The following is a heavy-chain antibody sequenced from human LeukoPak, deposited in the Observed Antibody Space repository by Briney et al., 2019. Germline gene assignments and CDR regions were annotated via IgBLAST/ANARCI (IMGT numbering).Heavy chain of an antibody. Sequence: SETLSLTCTVSGGSISSYYWSWIRQPAGKGLEWIGRIYTSGSTNYNPSLKSRVTMSVDTSKNQFSLKLSSVTAADTAVYYCARGGVPAASYYYGMDVWGQGTTVTVSS. CDR2: IYTSGST. CDR1: GGSISSYY. V-gene: IGHV4-4*07. J-gene: IGHJ6*02. D-gene: IGHD2-2*01. CDR3: ARGGVPAASYYYGMDV.